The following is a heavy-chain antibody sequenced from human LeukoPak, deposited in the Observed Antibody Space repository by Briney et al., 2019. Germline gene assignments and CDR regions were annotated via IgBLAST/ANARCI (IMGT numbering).Heavy chain of an antibody. Sequence: GESLKISFKGSGCRFTSYWIGWVRQMPGKGLEWMGIVYPGDSDTIYSPSFQGQVTISANKSISTAYLQWISLKASDTAMYYCARQRTDGFEIWGQGTMVTVSS. CDR2: VYPGDSDT. CDR1: GCRFTSYW. V-gene: IGHV5-51*01. J-gene: IGHJ3*02. CDR3: ARQRTDGFEI.